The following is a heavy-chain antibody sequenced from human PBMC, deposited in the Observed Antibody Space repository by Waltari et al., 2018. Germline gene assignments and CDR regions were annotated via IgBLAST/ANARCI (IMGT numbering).Heavy chain of an antibody. D-gene: IGHD1-26*01. CDR3: ARGKVGGGSYFSPVDY. CDR1: GGSISSGDYY. J-gene: IGHJ4*02. Sequence: QVQLQESGPGLVKPSQTLSLTCTVSGGSISSGDYYWSWIRQPPGKGLEWIGYIYYSGSTYYNPSLKSRVTISVDTSKNQFSLKLSSVTAADTAVYYCARGKVGGGSYFSPVDYWGQGTLVTVSS. V-gene: IGHV4-30-4*08. CDR2: IYYSGST.